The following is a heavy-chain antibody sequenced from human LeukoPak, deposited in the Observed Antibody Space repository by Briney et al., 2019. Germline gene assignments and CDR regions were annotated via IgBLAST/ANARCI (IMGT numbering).Heavy chain of an antibody. CDR3: ASGISVRNDAHDL. J-gene: IGHJ3*01. Sequence: GGSLRLSCAASGFFVTNNYISWVRQAPGKGLEWVSIIYTGGSTFSAEFVKGRFTISRDTSKNMVYLQVNSLEVEDTALYYCASGISVRNDAHDLWGQGTVVTVSS. CDR1: GFFVTNNY. D-gene: IGHD1-14*01. V-gene: IGHV3-66*01. CDR2: IYTGGST.